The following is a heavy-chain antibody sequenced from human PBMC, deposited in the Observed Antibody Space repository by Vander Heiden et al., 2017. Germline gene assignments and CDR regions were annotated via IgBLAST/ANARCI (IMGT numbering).Heavy chain of an antibody. CDR2: ISSSGSTI. CDR1: GFTSLDYY. CDR3: AGGDSYGGRDAFDI. V-gene: IGHV3-11*01. J-gene: IGHJ3*02. D-gene: IGHD5-18*01. Sequence: QVQLVEPWGGLLKPGGSLRLYCAASGFTSLDYYMSWVRQAPGKGLEWVSYISSSGSTIYYADSVKGRFTISRDNAKNSLYLQMNSLGAEDTAVYYCAGGDSYGGRDAFDIWCQGTMVTVSS.